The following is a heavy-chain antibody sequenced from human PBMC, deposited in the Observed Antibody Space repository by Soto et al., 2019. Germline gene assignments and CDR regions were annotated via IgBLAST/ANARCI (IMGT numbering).Heavy chain of an antibody. V-gene: IGHV4-30-2*01. CDR3: AGMPYTSGLRFDP. D-gene: IGHD6-19*01. J-gene: IGHJ5*02. CDR2: IYQSGVT. CDR1: GDSYSISTFS. Sequence: SETLSLTCNMSGDSYSISTFSWSWIRQPPGKALQWIGFIYQSGVTSYNPSLASRVSISLDRSNNQCSLKLKSVTAADTAVYFCAGMPYTSGLRFDPWGPGTLVTVSS.